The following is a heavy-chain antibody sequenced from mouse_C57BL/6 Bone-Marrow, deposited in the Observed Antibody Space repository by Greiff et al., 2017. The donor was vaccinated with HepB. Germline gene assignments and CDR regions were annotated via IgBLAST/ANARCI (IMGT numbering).Heavy chain of an antibody. J-gene: IGHJ3*01. CDR2: IYPGSGST. Sequence: QVQLKQPGAELVKPGASVKMSCKASGYTFTSYWITWVKQRPGQGLEWIGDIYPGSGSTNYNEKFKSKATLTVDTSSSTAYMQLSSLTSGVSAVYYCARRGVAYWGQGTLVTVSA. V-gene: IGHV1-55*01. CDR1: GYTFTSYW. CDR3: ARRGVAY.